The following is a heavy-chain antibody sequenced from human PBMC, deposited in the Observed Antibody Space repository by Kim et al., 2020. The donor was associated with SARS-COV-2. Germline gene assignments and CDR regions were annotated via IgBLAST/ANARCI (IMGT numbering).Heavy chain of an antibody. Sequence: SETLSLTCAVYGGSFSGYYWSWIRQPPGKGLEWIGEINHSGSTNYNPSLKSRVTISVDTSKNQFSLKLSSVTAADTAVCYCARGHGYNYYGMDVWGQGTTVTVSS. J-gene: IGHJ6*02. V-gene: IGHV4-34*01. CDR2: INHSGST. CDR3: ARGHGYNYYGMDV. CDR1: GGSFSGYY.